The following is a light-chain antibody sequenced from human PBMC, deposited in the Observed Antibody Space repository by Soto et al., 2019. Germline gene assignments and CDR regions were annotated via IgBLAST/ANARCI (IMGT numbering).Light chain of an antibody. V-gene: IGKV1-5*03. CDR2: KVS. J-gene: IGKJ2*01. Sequence: DIQMTQSPTTLSASVGDRAIITCRASQTVRNWLAWFQQKPGEAPKLLIYKVSRLESGVSSRFSGSGYGTDFTLTITNLVPGDSATYFCQQYDASPLTFGQGTKLEIK. CDR1: QTVRNW. CDR3: QQYDASPLT.